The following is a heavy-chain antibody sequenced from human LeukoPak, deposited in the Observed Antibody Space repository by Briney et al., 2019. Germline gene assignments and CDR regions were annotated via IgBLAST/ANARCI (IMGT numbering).Heavy chain of an antibody. CDR3: ASPSIAAAGLGHDAFDI. V-gene: IGHV3-30*03. CDR1: GFTISTYG. D-gene: IGHD6-13*01. CDR2: ISYDGSDK. J-gene: IGHJ3*02. Sequence: GGSLRLSCAASGFTISTYGMHWVRQAPCKGLEWVAIISYDGSDKYYADSVKGRFTISRDNSKNTLYLQMNSLRAEDTAVYYCASPSIAAAGLGHDAFDIWGQGTMVTVSS.